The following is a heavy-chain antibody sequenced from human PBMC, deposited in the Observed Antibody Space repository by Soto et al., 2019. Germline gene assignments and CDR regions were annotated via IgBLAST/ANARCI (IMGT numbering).Heavy chain of an antibody. J-gene: IGHJ6*02. CDR1: GFIFSSAG. V-gene: IGHV3-30*18. CDR2: ISSDGSNK. CDR3: AKDMGFVAVGPPVDAGYGLDV. D-gene: IGHD2-15*01. Sequence: QVQLVESGGGGVQPGRSLRLSCAASGFIFSSAGMHWVRQAPGKGLEWVAVISSDGSNKFYADSMKGRFTISRDNSKNTLYLQMNSLRVEDTAVYFCAKDMGFVAVGPPVDAGYGLDVWGQGTTVTVSS.